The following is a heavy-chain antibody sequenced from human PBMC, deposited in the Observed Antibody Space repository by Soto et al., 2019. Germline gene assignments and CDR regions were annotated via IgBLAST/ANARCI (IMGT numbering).Heavy chain of an antibody. J-gene: IGHJ6*02. Sequence: GVSVKVSCKASGGTFSSYAISWVRQAPGQGLEWMGGIIPIFGTASYAQKFQGRVTITADESTSTAYMELSSLRSEDTAVYYCARRVHSLYGMDVWGQGTTVTVSS. CDR1: GGTFSSYA. CDR2: IIPIFGTA. V-gene: IGHV1-69*13. CDR3: ARRVHSLYGMDV. D-gene: IGHD1-1*01.